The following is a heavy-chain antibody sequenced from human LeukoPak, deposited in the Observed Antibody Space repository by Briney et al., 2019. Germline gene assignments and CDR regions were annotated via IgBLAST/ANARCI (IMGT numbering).Heavy chain of an antibody. J-gene: IGHJ4*02. CDR3: AKPDTIFGVARFDY. CDR2: INGSGGST. D-gene: IGHD3-3*01. V-gene: IGHV3-23*01. CDR1: GFTFSSYA. Sequence: GGSLRLSCAASGFTFSSYAMSWVRQAPGKGLEWVSAINGSGGSTYYADSVKGRFTISRDNSKNTLYLQMNSLRAEDTAVYYCAKPDTIFGVARFDYWGQGTLVTVSS.